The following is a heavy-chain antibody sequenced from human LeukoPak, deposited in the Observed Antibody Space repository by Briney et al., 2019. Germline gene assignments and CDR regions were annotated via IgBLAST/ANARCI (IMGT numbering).Heavy chain of an antibody. CDR1: GFTFSSYS. V-gene: IGHV3-21*01. Sequence: GGSLRLSCTASGFTFSSYSMNWVRQAPGKGLEWVSSITSSSDYVYYADSVKGRFTISRDNAENSLHLQMNSLRADDTAVYYCARDRGNSHFDYWGQGTLVTVSS. CDR2: ITSSSDYV. D-gene: IGHD3-10*01. CDR3: ARDRGNSHFDY. J-gene: IGHJ4*02.